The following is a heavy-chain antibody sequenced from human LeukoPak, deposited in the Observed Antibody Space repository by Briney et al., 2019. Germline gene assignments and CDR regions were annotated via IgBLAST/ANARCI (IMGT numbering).Heavy chain of an antibody. D-gene: IGHD1-7*01. Sequence: SETLSLTCTVSGDSISTSNFHWGWIRQPPGKGLEWIGSLDYSATIYHNPSLNSRVTLSLDTSRNQFSLSLISATDADTAVYYCARSRRNSRTDFEYWGQGTLVTVSS. CDR1: GDSISTSNFH. CDR2: LDYSATI. J-gene: IGHJ4*02. V-gene: IGHV4-39*07. CDR3: ARSRRNSRTDFEY.